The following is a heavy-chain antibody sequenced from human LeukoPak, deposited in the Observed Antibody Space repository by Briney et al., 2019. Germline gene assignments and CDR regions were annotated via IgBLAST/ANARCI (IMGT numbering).Heavy chain of an antibody. D-gene: IGHD1-26*01. CDR2: IKQDGSEK. Sequence: GGSLRLSCAASGFTFSSHWMSWVRQAPGKGLEWVANIKQDGSEKYYVDSAKGRFTISRDNAKNSLYLQMNSLRAEDTAVYYCARWELWRSSFDYWGQGTLVTVSS. CDR1: GFTFSSHW. V-gene: IGHV3-7*01. CDR3: ARWELWRSSFDY. J-gene: IGHJ4*02.